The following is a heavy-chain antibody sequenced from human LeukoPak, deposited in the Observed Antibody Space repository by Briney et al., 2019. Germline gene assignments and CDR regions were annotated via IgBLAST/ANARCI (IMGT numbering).Heavy chain of an antibody. Sequence: ASVKVSCKASGYTFTGYYMHWVRQAPGQGLEWMGWINPNSGGTNYAQKFQGRVTMTRDTSISTAYMELSRLRSDDTAVYYCARDLNYDFWSGYQELGDYWGQGTLVTVSP. CDR1: GYTFTGYY. CDR3: ARDLNYDFWSGYQELGDY. CDR2: INPNSGGT. J-gene: IGHJ4*02. V-gene: IGHV1-2*02. D-gene: IGHD3-3*01.